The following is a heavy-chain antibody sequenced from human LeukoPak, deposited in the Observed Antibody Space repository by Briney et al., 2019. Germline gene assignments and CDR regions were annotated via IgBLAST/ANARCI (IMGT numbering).Heavy chain of an antibody. CDR1: GFTFSSYA. V-gene: IGHV3-23*01. CDR3: ASRSSSWYFDY. J-gene: IGHJ4*02. D-gene: IGHD6-13*01. CDR2: ISGSGDST. Sequence: GGSLRLSCAASGFTFSSYAMSWVRQAPGKGLEWVSSISGSGDSTYYADSVKGRFTISRDNSKNMLYLQMNSLRAEDTAVYYCASRSSSWYFDYWGQGTLVTVSS.